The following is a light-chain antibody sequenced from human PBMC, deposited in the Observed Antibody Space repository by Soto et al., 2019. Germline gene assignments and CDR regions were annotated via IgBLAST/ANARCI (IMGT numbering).Light chain of an antibody. Sequence: DIQMTQSPSTLSGSVGDRVTITCRASQTISSWLAGYQQKTGKAPKLLIYKASTLKSGVPSRFSGSGSGTEFTLTISSLQPDDFATYYCQHYNSYSEAFGQGTKVELK. CDR3: QHYNSYSEA. J-gene: IGKJ1*01. V-gene: IGKV1-5*03. CDR1: QTISSW. CDR2: KAS.